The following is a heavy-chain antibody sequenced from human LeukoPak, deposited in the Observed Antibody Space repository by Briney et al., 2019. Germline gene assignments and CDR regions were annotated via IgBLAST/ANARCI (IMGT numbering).Heavy chain of an antibody. J-gene: IGHJ6*02. CDR3: AREPVYYYDSSGYYYPTPYYGMDV. Sequence: GGSLRLSCAASGFPFSDYYMSWIRQAPGKGLEWISYISGAGHIYYADSVKGRFTISRDNAKNSLYLQMNSLRAEDTAVYYCAREPVYYYDSSGYYYPTPYYGMDVWGQGTTVTVSS. CDR1: GFPFSDYY. D-gene: IGHD3-22*01. CDR2: ISGAGHI. V-gene: IGHV3-69-1*01.